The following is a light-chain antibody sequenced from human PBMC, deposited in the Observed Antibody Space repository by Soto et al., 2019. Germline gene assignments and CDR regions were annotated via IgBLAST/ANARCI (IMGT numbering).Light chain of an antibody. V-gene: IGKV1-9*01. Sequence: DIQLTQSPSFLSASVGDRVTITCRASQGISSYLAWYQQKPGKAPKLLIYAASTLQSGVPSRFSGSGSGTEFTLTLSSLQPEDFATYYCQQLNSYPFMYTFGQGTKLEIK. J-gene: IGKJ2*01. CDR3: QQLNSYPFMYT. CDR2: AAS. CDR1: QGISSY.